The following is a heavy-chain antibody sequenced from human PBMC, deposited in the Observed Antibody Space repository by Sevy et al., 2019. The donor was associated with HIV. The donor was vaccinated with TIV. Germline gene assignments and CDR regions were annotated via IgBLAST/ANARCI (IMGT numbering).Heavy chain of an antibody. CDR1: GGTFSSYA. Sequence: ASVKVSCKASGGTFSSYAISWVRQAPGQGLEWMGGIIPIFGTANYAQKFQGRVTITADESTSTAYMELSSLRSEDTAVYYCARVGYCSGVSCYPLGYYYYGMDVWGQGTTVTVSS. J-gene: IGHJ6*02. CDR2: IIPIFGTA. CDR3: ARVGYCSGVSCYPLGYYYYGMDV. V-gene: IGHV1-69*13. D-gene: IGHD2-15*01.